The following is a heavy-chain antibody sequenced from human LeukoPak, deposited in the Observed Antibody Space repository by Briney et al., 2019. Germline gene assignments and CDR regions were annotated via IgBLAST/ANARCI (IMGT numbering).Heavy chain of an antibody. J-gene: IGHJ4*02. V-gene: IGHV3-30*02. Sequence: GGSLRLSCAASGFTFSTYGMQWVRQAPGKGLEWVAVTWYDGSNKYYADSVKGRFTISRDNSKNTLYLQMNSLRAEDTAVYYCAKDRGYCSGGSCVHFDYWGQGTLVTVSS. CDR2: TWYDGSNK. CDR1: GFTFSTYG. D-gene: IGHD2-15*01. CDR3: AKDRGYCSGGSCVHFDY.